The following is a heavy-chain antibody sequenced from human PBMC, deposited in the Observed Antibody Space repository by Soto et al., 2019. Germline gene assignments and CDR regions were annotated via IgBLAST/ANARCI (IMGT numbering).Heavy chain of an antibody. CDR1: GFSLTRSGGG. V-gene: IGHV2-5*02. CDR2: NYWDDTK. Sequence: QITLKESGPTLVKPTETLTLTCTFSGFSLTRSGGGVAWIRQPPGKALEWLALNYWDDTKHYSPSLRNRLTITKDTSKNQVVLTMTNMDPVDTGTYFCAHRVLKTGSHGNFDNWGQGILVTVSS. CDR3: AHRVLKTGSHGNFDN. J-gene: IGHJ4*02. D-gene: IGHD2-15*01.